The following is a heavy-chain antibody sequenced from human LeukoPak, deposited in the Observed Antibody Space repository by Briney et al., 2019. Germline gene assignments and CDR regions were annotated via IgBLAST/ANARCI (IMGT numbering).Heavy chain of an antibody. CDR3: AKGVAAAEAPFADH. V-gene: IGHV3-30*02. D-gene: IGHD6-13*01. CDR2: IRYDGSNK. CDR1: GFIFSSHA. J-gene: IGHJ4*02. Sequence: GGSLTLSCAASGFIFSSHAVHWVRQAPGKGLEWVAFIRYDGSNKYYADSVKGRFTISRDNSKNTLYLQMNSLRAEDTAIYYCAKGVAAAEAPFADHWGQGTLVTVSS.